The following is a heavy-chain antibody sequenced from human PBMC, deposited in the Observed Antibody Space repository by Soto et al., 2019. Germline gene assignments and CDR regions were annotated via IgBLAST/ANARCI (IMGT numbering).Heavy chain of an antibody. D-gene: IGHD1-1*01. CDR2: INDYGTTI. CDR1: GSTLGNYW. CDR3: ARGGLEPFDY. Sequence: GGSLRLSCAASGSTLGNYWMHWVRQAPGKGLVWVSRINDYGTTINYAESVEGRFIISRDDAKSEVYLQMNNLRAEDSAVYYCARGGLEPFDYWGQGALVTVSS. J-gene: IGHJ4*02. V-gene: IGHV3-74*01.